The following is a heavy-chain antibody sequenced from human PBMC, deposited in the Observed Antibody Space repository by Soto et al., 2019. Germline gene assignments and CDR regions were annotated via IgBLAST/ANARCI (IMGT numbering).Heavy chain of an antibody. Sequence: XLTFAAAGLTFSMYSXNWVRQAPVNGLEWVSSISSTSSYIYYSDSVTGRFIISRDNAKNSLYLQMNSLRAEDTAVYYCATGPPPRQDYGGQGTLVTVSS. CDR3: ATGPPPRQDY. CDR1: GLTFSMYS. CDR2: ISSTSSYI. J-gene: IGHJ4*02. V-gene: IGHV3-21*01.